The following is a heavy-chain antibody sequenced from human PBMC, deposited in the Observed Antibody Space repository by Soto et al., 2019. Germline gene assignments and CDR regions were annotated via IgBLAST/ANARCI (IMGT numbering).Heavy chain of an antibody. CDR2: IKSKTDGGTT. D-gene: IGHD5-12*01. J-gene: IGHJ6*02. Sequence: ARKYLRVSYGASGCTLSNAWMSWVRQSPGKGLEWVGRIKSKTDGGTTDYAAPVEDRVTISRDDSKNTLYLQMNSLKHEDTAVYDCSTDLVALNGMHVSGQGNT. CDR3: STDLVALNGMHV. CDR1: GCTLSNAW. V-gene: IGHV3-15*01.